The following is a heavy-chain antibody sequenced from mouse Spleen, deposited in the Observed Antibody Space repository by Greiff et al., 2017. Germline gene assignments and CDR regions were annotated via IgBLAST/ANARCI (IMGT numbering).Heavy chain of an antibody. J-gene: IGHJ1*01. V-gene: IGHV1-52*01. Sequence: QVQLQQSGAELVRPGSSVKLSCKASGYTFTSYWMHWVKQRPIQGLEWIGNIDPSDSETHYNQKFKDKATLTVDKSSSTAYMQLSSLTSEDSAVYYCARQTYSNYVSYWYFDVWGAGTTVTVSS. CDR3: ARQTYSNYVSYWYFDV. CDR1: GYTFTSYW. CDR2: IDPSDSET. D-gene: IGHD2-5*01.